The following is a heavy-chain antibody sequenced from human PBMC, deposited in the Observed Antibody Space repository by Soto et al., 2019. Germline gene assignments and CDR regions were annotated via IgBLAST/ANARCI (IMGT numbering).Heavy chain of an antibody. CDR3: ARGVSAGVDY. CDR1: GYSFTSLD. D-gene: IGHD1-26*01. V-gene: IGHV1-8*01. CDR2: MQPSTGRT. J-gene: IGHJ4*02. Sequence: ASVKVSFKASGYSFTSLDINWLRQTAGQGLEWMGWMQPSTGRTGYAQKFQGRVTMTRDTSINTAYMELTTLTSDDTAFYYCARGVSAGVDYWGQGTLVTVSS.